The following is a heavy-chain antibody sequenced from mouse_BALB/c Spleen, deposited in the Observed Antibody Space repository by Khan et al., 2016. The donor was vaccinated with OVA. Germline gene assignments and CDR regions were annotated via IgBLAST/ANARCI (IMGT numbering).Heavy chain of an antibody. J-gene: IGHJ3*01. D-gene: IGHD2-14*01. Sequence: QIQLVQSGAELARPGASVKMSCKASGYTFTTYTIHWVKQRPGQGLEWIGYIIPSNDYTNYNQKFKDRATLTADKSSSTAYMQLSILTSEDSAVYYCVREGAYYRSDGWFAYWGQGTLVTVSA. V-gene: IGHV1-4*01. CDR3: VREGAYYRSDGWFAY. CDR1: GYTFTTYT. CDR2: IIPSNDYT.